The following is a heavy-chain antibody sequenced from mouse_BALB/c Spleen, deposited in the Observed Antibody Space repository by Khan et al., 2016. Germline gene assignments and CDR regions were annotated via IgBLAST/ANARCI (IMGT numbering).Heavy chain of an antibody. CDR3: ANYGSICFFDY. V-gene: IGHV9-3*02. CDR1: GYSFRNYG. D-gene: IGHD1-1*01. CDR2: INTNTGEP. Sequence: QIQLVQSGPELKRPGETVKISCKASGYSFRNYGMNWVKQAPGKGLKWMGWINTNTGEPTYAEEFKGRFAFSLEPSASTAYLLINDLTNEDTTTYFCANYGSICFFDYWGQGTTLTVSS. J-gene: IGHJ2*01.